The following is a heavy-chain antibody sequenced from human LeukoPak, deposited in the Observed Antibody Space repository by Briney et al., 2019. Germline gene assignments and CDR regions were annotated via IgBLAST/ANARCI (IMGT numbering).Heavy chain of an antibody. D-gene: IGHD2-15*01. V-gene: IGHV3-11*01. J-gene: IGHJ4*02. CDR2: ISSGGDSI. CDR3: AKDHYCSGGSCLDY. Sequence: GGSLRLSCAASGITFSDHYMSWIRQAPGKGLEWLSYISSGGDSIYYADPVKGRFTISRDNSKNTLYLQMNSLRAEDTAVYYCAKDHYCSGGSCLDYWGQGTLVTVSS. CDR1: GITFSDHY.